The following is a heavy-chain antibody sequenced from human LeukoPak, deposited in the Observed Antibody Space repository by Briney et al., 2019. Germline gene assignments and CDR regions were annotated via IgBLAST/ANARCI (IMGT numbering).Heavy chain of an antibody. Sequence: NHSQTLSLTCAISGDRVSSNSAAWNWIRQSPSRGLERLGRTYYRSDWYSDYAVSVKSRVSITPDTAKNQFSLQLNSVTPEDTAIYYCAREGSYFDYWGQGTLVTVSS. CDR2: TYYRSDWYS. V-gene: IGHV6-1*01. CDR3: AREGSYFDY. J-gene: IGHJ4*02. CDR1: GDRVSSNSAA.